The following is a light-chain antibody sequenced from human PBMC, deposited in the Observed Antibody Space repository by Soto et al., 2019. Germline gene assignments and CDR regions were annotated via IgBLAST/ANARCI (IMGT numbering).Light chain of an antibody. CDR1: SSDVGSYNF. CDR3: CSHAGTRTVV. V-gene: IGLV2-23*02. CDR2: EVS. J-gene: IGLJ2*01. Sequence: QSALTQPASVSGSPGQSITISCTGTSSDVGSYNFVSWYQQYPGKVPKVMIYEVSKRPSGVSDRFSGSKSGNTASLTISGLQAEDEADYYFCSHAGTRTVVFGGGTKLTVL.